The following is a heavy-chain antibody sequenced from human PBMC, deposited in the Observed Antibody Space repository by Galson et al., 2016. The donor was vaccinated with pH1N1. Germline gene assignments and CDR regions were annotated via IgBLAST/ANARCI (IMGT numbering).Heavy chain of an antibody. V-gene: IGHV3-7*01. J-gene: IGHJ4*02. CDR2: IKQDGGEI. CDR1: GFSFSDYW. CDR3: VRAIGGAASY. D-gene: IGHD6-13*01. Sequence: SLRLSCAASGFSFSDYWISWVRQAPGKGLEWVANIKQDGGEIYYVDSVKGRCTISRDNAKNSVSLQMNSLRVEDTGVYYCVRAIGGAASYWGQGTLVTVSS.